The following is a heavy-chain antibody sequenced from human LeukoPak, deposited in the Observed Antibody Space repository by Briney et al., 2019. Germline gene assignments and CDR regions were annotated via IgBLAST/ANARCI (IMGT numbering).Heavy chain of an antibody. CDR3: ARDSIFGTGGDQNYYGMDV. CDR1: GGSISSGSYY. D-gene: IGHD3-3*01. CDR2: IYTSGST. J-gene: IGHJ6*02. V-gene: IGHV4-61*02. Sequence: SQTLSLTCNVSGGSISSGSYYWRWVRQPAGKGLEWIGRIYTSGSTNYNPSPKSRVTISVDTSKNQFSLKLSSVTAADTAVYYCARDSIFGTGGDQNYYGMDVWGQGTTVTVSS.